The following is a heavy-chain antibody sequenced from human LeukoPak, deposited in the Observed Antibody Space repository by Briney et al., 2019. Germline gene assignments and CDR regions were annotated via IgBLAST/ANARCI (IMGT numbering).Heavy chain of an antibody. J-gene: IGHJ4*02. D-gene: IGHD1-26*01. CDR3: AGGTYYYFDY. CDR2: VYYSGSA. V-gene: IGHV4-59*01. CDR1: GGSISSYY. Sequence: SETLSLTCTVSGGSISSYYWSWIRQPAGKGVEWIGYVYYSGSAHYNPSLKSRVTISVDTSKNQFSLKVSSVTAADTAIYYCAGGTYYYFDYRGQGTLVTVSS.